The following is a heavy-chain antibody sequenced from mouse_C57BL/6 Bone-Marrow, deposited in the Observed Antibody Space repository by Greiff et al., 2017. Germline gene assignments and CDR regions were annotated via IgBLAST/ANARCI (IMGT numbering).Heavy chain of an antibody. V-gene: IGHV1-63*01. D-gene: IGHD1-1*01. CDR2: IYPGGGYT. CDR1: GYTFTNYW. J-gene: IGHJ4*01. CDR3: ARWITTVVAGDAMDY. Sequence: VQLQQSGAELVRPGTSVKMSCKASGYTFTNYWIGWAKQRPGHGLEWIGDIYPGGGYTNYNEKFKGKATLTADKSSSTAYMQFSSLTSEDSAIYYCARWITTVVAGDAMDYWGQGTSVTVSS.